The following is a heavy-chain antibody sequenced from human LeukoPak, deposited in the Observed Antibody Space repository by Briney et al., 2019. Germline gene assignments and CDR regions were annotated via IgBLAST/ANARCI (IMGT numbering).Heavy chain of an antibody. Sequence: SETLSLTCTVSGGSISRDFWSWIRQPPGKGLEWIGYIYYNGNTNYNPSLMSRVTISEDTSKNQFSLKLSSVTAADTAVYYCARHVGIVAAGTNWFDPWGQGTLVTVSS. CDR1: GGSISRDF. CDR2: IYYNGNT. D-gene: IGHD6-13*01. J-gene: IGHJ5*02. CDR3: ARHVGIVAAGTNWFDP. V-gene: IGHV4-59*08.